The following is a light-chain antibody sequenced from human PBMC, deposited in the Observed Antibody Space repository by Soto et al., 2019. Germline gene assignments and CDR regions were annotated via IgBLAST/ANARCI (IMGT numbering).Light chain of an antibody. CDR3: CSYAGSYTLYV. J-gene: IGLJ1*01. CDR1: SSDVGGYNY. CDR2: DVT. Sequence: QSALTQPRSVSGSPGQSVTISCTGTSSDVGGYNYVSWYQQHPGKAPKLMIYDVTKRPSGVPDRFSAAKSGNTASLTISGLQADDEADYYCCSYAGSYTLYVFGAGTKLTVL. V-gene: IGLV2-11*01.